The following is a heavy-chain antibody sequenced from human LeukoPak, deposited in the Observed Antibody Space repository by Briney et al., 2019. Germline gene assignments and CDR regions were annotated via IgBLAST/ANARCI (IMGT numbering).Heavy chain of an antibody. CDR3: VRDSYYGSGSYYYYFDY. V-gene: IGHV3-33*01. J-gene: IGHJ4*02. D-gene: IGHD3-10*01. CDR1: GFTFSSYG. CDR2: IWYDGSNK. Sequence: PGGSLRLSCAASGFTFSSYGMHWVRQAPGKGLEWVAVIWYDGSNKYYADSVKGRFTISRDNSKNTLYLQMNSLRAEDTAVYYCVRDSYYGSGSYYYYFDYWGQGTLVTVSS.